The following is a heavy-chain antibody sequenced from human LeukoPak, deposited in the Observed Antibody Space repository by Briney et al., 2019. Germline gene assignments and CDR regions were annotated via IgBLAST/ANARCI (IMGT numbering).Heavy chain of an antibody. V-gene: IGHV4-4*07. CDR3: VRESKSYVGSGYYHDY. J-gene: IGHJ4*02. CDR2: IYTSGSI. Sequence: SETLSLTCSVSGGSIRNYFWSWIRQPAGKGLEWIGRIYTSGSIDYNPSLRSRVTMSVDTSRNQFSLKLTSVTAADTAVYYCVRESKSYVGSGYYHDYWGQGTLVTVSS. CDR1: GGSIRNYF. D-gene: IGHD3-22*01.